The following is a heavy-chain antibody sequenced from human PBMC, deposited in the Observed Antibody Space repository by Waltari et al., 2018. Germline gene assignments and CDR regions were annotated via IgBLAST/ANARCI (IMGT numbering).Heavy chain of an antibody. J-gene: IGHJ4*02. D-gene: IGHD6-13*01. CDR2: IYYSGIT. Sequence: QLQLQESGPGLVKPSETLSLTCTVSGGSISSSSYYWGWIRQPPGKGLEWIGSIYYSGITYYNPSLKSRVTISVDTSKNQFSLKLSSVTAADTAVYYCARDQYSSSWGYWGQGTLVTVSS. V-gene: IGHV4-39*07. CDR3: ARDQYSSSWGY. CDR1: GGSISSSSYY.